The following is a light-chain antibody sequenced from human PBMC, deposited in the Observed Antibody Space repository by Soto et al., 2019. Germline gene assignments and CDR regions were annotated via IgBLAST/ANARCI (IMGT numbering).Light chain of an antibody. CDR1: QSVLYSSNNKNY. J-gene: IGKJ1*01. CDR2: WAS. Sequence: DIVMTQSPDSLAVSLGERATINCKSSQSVLYSSNNKNYLAWYQQKPGQPPKLLIYWASTRESGVPDRFSGSGSGTDFSLTISSLQAEDVAVYYCQQYYEPPQTFGQGTKVEIK. V-gene: IGKV4-1*01. CDR3: QQYYEPPQT.